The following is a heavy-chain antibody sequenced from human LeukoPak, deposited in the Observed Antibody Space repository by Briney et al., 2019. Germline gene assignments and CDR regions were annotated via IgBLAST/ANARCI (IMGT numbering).Heavy chain of an antibody. CDR1: GYTFTDYY. CDR2: INPNSGGT. D-gene: IGHD3-10*01. V-gene: IGHV1-2*02. CDR3: ARELQSITMVRGVIP. Sequence: ASVKVSCKASGYTFTDYYMHWVRQAPGQGLEWMGWINPNSGGTNYAQKFQGRVTMTRDTSISTAYMELSRLRSDDTAVYYCARELQSITMVRGVIPWGQGTLVTVSS. J-gene: IGHJ4*02.